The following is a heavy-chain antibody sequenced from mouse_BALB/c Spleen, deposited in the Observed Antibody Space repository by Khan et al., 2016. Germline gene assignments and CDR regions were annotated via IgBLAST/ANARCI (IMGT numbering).Heavy chain of an antibody. V-gene: IGHV1-55*01. Sequence: QVQLKQSGAELVKPGTSVKLSCKASGYNFTSYWINWVKLRPGQGLEWIGDIYPGSGSTNYNEKFKSKATLTVDTSSSTAYMQLSSLASEDSALXYCARAALSYGSSYWYFDVWGAGTTVTVSS. CDR3: ARAALSYGSSYWYFDV. J-gene: IGHJ1*01. D-gene: IGHD1-1*01. CDR2: IYPGSGST. CDR1: GYNFTSYW.